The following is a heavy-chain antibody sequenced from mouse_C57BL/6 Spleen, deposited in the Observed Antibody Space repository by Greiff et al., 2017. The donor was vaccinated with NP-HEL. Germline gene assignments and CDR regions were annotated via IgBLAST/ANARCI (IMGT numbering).Heavy chain of an antibody. J-gene: IGHJ3*01. CDR2: IYPGDGDT. V-gene: IGHV1-80*01. CDR3: ARSPIRGGFAY. CDR1: GYAFSSYW. Sequence: VKLMESGAELVKPGASVKISCKASGYAFSSYWMNWVKQRPGKGLEWIGQIYPGDGDTNYNGKFKGKATLTADKSSSTAYMQLSSLTSEDSAVYFCARSPIRGGFAYWGQGTLVTVSA. D-gene: IGHD3-2*02.